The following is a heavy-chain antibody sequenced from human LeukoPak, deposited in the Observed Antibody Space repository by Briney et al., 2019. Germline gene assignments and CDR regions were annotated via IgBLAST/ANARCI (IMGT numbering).Heavy chain of an antibody. D-gene: IGHD4-11*01. CDR1: GYTFTGYY. V-gene: IGHV1-2*02. CDR3: ARTHSNYLDPRYYYFDY. Sequence: ASVKVSCKASGYTFTGYYMHWVRQAPGQGLEWMGWINPNSGGTNYAQKSQGRVTMTRDTSISTAYMELSRLRSDDTAVYYCARTHSNYLDPRYYYFDYWGQGTLVTVSS. J-gene: IGHJ4*02. CDR2: INPNSGGT.